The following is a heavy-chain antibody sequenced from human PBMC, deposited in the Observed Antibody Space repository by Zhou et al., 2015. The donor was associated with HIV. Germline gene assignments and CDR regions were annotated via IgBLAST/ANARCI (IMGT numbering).Heavy chain of an antibody. V-gene: IGHV1-69*12. CDR1: GGTFSSYA. D-gene: IGHD2-15*01. CDR2: IIPVFNTT. Sequence: QVQLVQSGSEVKKPGSSVKVSCRASGGTFSSYAVSWVRQAPGQGLEWVGGIIPVFNTTNSGQKFQGRVTITADESTSTAFMELSSLRSEDTAVYYCARDSVVVVAATDWYFDLWGRGTLVTVSS. CDR3: ARDSVVVVAATDWYFDL. J-gene: IGHJ2*01.